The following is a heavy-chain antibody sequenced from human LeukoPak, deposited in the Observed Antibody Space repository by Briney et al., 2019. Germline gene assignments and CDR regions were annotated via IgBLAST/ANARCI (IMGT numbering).Heavy chain of an antibody. J-gene: IGHJ4*02. CDR3: ASTLYDYVWGSYRSLPYYFDY. CDR2: IYHSGST. D-gene: IGHD3-16*02. Sequence: SQTLSLTCAVSGGSISSGGYSWSWLRQPPGKGLEWIGYIYHSGSTYYNPSLKSRVTISVDRSKNQFSLKLSSVTAADTAVYYCASTLYDYVWGSYRSLPYYFDYWGQGTLVTVSS. CDR1: GGSISSGGYS. V-gene: IGHV4-30-2*01.